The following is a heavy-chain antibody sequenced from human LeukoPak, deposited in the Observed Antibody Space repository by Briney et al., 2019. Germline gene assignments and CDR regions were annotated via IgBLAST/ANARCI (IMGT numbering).Heavy chain of an antibody. CDR2: ISHYNGKT. V-gene: IGHV1-18*01. CDR1: GYTFSSYD. J-gene: IGHJ4*02. Sequence: ASVKVSCKASGYTFSSYDIDWVRQAPGQGLAWMGWISHYNGKTNYAQKFQGRVTMTTDTSTSTDYMELRSLRSDDTAVYYCARGENGQVDYWGQGTLVTVSS. CDR3: ARGENGQVDY.